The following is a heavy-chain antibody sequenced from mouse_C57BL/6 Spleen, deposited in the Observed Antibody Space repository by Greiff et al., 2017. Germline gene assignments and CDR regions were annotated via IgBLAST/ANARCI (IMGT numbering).Heavy chain of an antibody. CDR2: INPYNGGT. CDR3: AREGDSSGTGFAD. Sequence: VQLKESGPVLVKPGASVKMSCKASGYTFTDYYMNWVKQSHGKSLEWIGVINPYNGGTSYNQKFKGKATLTVDKSSSTAYMELNSLTSEDSAVYYGAREGDSSGTGFADWGQGTLVTVSA. D-gene: IGHD3-2*02. J-gene: IGHJ3*01. CDR1: GYTFTDYY. V-gene: IGHV1-19*01.